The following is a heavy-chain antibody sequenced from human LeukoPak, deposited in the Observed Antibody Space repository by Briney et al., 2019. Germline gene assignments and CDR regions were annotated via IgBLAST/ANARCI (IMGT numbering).Heavy chain of an antibody. CDR3: AKNYYDSSGYYSWYFDY. D-gene: IGHD3-22*01. CDR1: GFTFSSYA. CDR2: ILASGGGT. J-gene: IGHJ4*02. Sequence: GGSLRLSCAASGFTFSSYAMTWVRQAPGKGLEWVSAILASGGGTNYADSAKGRFTISGDNSKKTLYLQMNSLRAEDTAVYYCAKNYYDSSGYYSWYFDYWGQGTRVTVSS. V-gene: IGHV3-23*01.